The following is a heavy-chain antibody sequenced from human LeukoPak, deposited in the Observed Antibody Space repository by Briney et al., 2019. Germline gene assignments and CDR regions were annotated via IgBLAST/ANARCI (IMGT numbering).Heavy chain of an antibody. J-gene: IGHJ4*02. CDR3: ARYCSSTSCPRGAPDY. Sequence: ASVKVSCKASGYTFTGYYMHWARQAPGQGLEWRGWINPNSGGTNYAQKFQGRVTMTRDTSISTAYMELSRLRSDDTAVYYCARYCSSTSCPRGAPDYWGQGTLVTVSS. D-gene: IGHD2-2*01. V-gene: IGHV1-2*02. CDR2: INPNSGGT. CDR1: GYTFTGYY.